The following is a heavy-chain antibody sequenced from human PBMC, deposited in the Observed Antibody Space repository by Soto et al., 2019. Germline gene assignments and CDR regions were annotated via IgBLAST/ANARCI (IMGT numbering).Heavy chain of an antibody. J-gene: IGHJ4*02. Sequence: SETLSLTCAVSGGSISSSNWWSWVRQPPGKGLEWIGEIYHSGSTNYNPSLKSRVTISVDKSKNQFSLKLSSVTAADTAVYYCAFRTQPSITMIVVSWGQGTLVTVSS. CDR2: IYHSGST. CDR3: AFRTQPSITMIVVS. CDR1: GGSISSSNW. V-gene: IGHV4-4*02. D-gene: IGHD3-22*01.